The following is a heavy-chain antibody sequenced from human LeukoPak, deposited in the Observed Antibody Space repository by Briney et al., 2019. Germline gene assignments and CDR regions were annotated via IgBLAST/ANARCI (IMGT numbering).Heavy chain of an antibody. CDR2: INYSGRT. Sequence: PSETLSLTCAVYGGSFSGYYWSWIRQPPGKGLEWSGGINYSGRTNYNPSLKSRVTISVDTSKNQFSLKLSSVTAADTAVYDWARERRRITFGGVNRSGFGYGMDVWGQGTTVTVSS. D-gene: IGHD3-16*01. J-gene: IGHJ6*02. V-gene: IGHV4-34*01. CDR3: ARERRRITFGGVNRSGFGYGMDV. CDR1: GGSFSGYY.